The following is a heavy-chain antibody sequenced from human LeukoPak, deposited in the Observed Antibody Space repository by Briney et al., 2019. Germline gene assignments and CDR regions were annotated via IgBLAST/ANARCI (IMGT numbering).Heavy chain of an antibody. V-gene: IGHV4-30-2*01. Sequence: SETLSLTCAVSGGSISSGSYSWSWIRQPPGKGLEWIGYIYHSGSTYYNPSLKSRVTISVDRSKNQFSLKLSSVTAADTAVYYCASRSTRYFDYWGQGTLVTVSS. CDR2: IYHSGST. D-gene: IGHD5/OR15-5a*01. CDR1: GGSISSGSYS. J-gene: IGHJ4*02. CDR3: ASRSTRYFDY.